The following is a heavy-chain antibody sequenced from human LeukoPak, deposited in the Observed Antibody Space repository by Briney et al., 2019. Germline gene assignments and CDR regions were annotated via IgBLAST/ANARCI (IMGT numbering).Heavy chain of an antibody. D-gene: IGHD4-17*01. CDR1: GFTFSSYG. J-gene: IGHJ4*02. CDR2: IRYDGSNK. CDR3: ARGSTVTFPFDY. V-gene: IGHV3-30*02. Sequence: QPGGSLRLSCAASGFTFSSYGMHRVRQAPGKGLEWVAFIRYDGSNKYYADSVKGRFTISRDNSKNTLYLQMNSMRAEDTAVYYCARGSTVTFPFDYWGKGTLVTVSS.